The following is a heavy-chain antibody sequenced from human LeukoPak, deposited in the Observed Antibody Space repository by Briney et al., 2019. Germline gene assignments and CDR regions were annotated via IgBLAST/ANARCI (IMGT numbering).Heavy chain of an antibody. CDR2: IRSKPHSYTT. J-gene: IGHJ4*02. V-gene: IGHV3-73*01. CDR1: GFTFSGSD. D-gene: IGHD2-15*01. Sequence: GRSLRLSCAASGFTFSGSDMHWVRQASGKGLEWVGLIRSKPHSYTTVYAASVQGRFTISRDDSKNTAYLQMNSLKAEDTAVYYCTRQDCSGGSCSYVDYWGQGTLVTVSS. CDR3: TRQDCSGGSCSYVDY.